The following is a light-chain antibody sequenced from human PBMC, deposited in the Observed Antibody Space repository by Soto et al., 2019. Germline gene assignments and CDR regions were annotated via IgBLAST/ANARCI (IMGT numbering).Light chain of an antibody. V-gene: IGLV3-1*01. CDR1: TLGSKF. J-gene: IGLJ2*01. Sequence: SYELTQPPSVSVSPGQTANITCSGNTLGSKFVFWYQQKAGQSPMVVIYEDTKRPSGIPELFSGSNSGNTATLTISGTQAMDEADFDCQAWDSGTVVFGGGTKLTVL. CDR3: QAWDSGTVV. CDR2: EDT.